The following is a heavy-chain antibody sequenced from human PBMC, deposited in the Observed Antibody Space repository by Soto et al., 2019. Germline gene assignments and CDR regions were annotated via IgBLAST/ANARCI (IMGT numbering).Heavy chain of an antibody. D-gene: IGHD2-8*01. CDR2: IFPDDSNT. CDR3: ARLSTNGFRDAFHI. V-gene: IGHV5-51*01. CDR1: GCSVSTSR. Sequence: GESLKSSCKGSGCSVSTSRFAWVRQKPGRGLECMGIIFPDDSNTRYGPSFQGQVTISADKSISTAYLQWSSLKASDTAMYYCARLSTNGFRDAFHIWGQGTMVTVSS. J-gene: IGHJ3*02.